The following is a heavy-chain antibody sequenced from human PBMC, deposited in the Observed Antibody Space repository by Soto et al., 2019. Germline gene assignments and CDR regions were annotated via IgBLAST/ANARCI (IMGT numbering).Heavy chain of an antibody. CDR1: GGSISGYY. Sequence: SETLSLTCTVSGGSISGYYWTWIRQPPGKGLEWIGYIYYSGGPNYNPSLKSRVTISVDTSKNQFSLKLTSVTAADTAVYYCARGGGAIHSYYYGMDVWGQGTTVTVSS. J-gene: IGHJ6*02. D-gene: IGHD3-10*01. CDR3: ARGGGAIHSYYYGMDV. V-gene: IGHV4-59*01. CDR2: IYYSGGP.